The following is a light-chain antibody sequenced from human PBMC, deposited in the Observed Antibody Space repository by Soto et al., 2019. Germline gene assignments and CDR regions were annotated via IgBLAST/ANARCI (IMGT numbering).Light chain of an antibody. Sequence: EIVLTQSPVTLSLSPGERSTLSCRASQSVSSSYLAWYQQKPGQAPRLLIYGASNRATGIPDRFSGSGSGTEFTLNISSLQPDDFATYYCQNYNSYSEEFGQGTKVDIK. CDR2: GAS. J-gene: IGKJ1*01. CDR3: QNYNSYSEE. V-gene: IGKV3-20*01. CDR1: QSVSSSY.